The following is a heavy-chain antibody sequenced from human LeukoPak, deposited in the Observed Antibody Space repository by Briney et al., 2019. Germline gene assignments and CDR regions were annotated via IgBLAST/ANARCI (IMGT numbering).Heavy chain of an antibody. V-gene: IGHV3-64D*06. D-gene: IGHD3-9*01. Sequence: GGSLRLSCSASGFTFMTSTMHCVRQSPGKGLEYVSAITSNGDNTYYADSVKGRFTISRDNSKNTVYLQMSSLRPEDTAVYYCARQSGYYSPWGQGTPVTVSS. CDR2: ITSNGDNT. CDR1: GFTFMTST. CDR3: ARQSGYYSP. J-gene: IGHJ5*02.